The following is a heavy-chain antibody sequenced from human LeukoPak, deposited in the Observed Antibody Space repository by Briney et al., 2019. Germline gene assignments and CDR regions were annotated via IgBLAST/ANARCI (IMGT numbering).Heavy chain of an antibody. D-gene: IGHD5-18*01. CDR3: ARGGKNYGYWFDY. J-gene: IGHJ4*02. Sequence: PGGSLRLSCAASRFTFSSYSMNWVRQAPGKGLEWVSSISSSSIYIYYADSVKGRFTISRDNAKNSLYLQMNSLRAEDTAVYYCARGGKNYGYWFDYWGQGTLVTVSS. CDR2: ISSSSIYI. V-gene: IGHV3-21*01. CDR1: RFTFSSYS.